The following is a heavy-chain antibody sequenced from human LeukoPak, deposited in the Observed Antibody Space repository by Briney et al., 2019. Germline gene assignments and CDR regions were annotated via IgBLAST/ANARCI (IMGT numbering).Heavy chain of an antibody. CDR2: INSDGSWT. Sequence: GGSLRLSCAASGNYWMHWVRQAPGKGLVWVSHINSDGSWTSYADSVKGRFTISRDNSNNTLYLQMNSLRAEDTAVYYCARDGYPSRPDYWGQGTLVTVSS. CDR1: GNYW. V-gene: IGHV3-74*01. D-gene: IGHD1-1*01. J-gene: IGHJ4*02. CDR3: ARDGYPSRPDY.